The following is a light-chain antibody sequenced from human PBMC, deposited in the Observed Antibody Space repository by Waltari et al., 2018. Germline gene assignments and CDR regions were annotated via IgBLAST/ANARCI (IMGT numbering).Light chain of an antibody. Sequence: QSVLTQPPSVSGAPGQRVTISCTGSGSNIGAGSDVHWYQQRPRAAPKLLIYGSTSRPLGVPARCFGPTSGTSAALAITGLQAEDEADYYGQSYDTSLSVVFGGGTKLTVL. CDR3: QSYDTSLSVV. CDR1: GSNIGAGSD. V-gene: IGLV1-40*01. CDR2: GST. J-gene: IGLJ3*02.